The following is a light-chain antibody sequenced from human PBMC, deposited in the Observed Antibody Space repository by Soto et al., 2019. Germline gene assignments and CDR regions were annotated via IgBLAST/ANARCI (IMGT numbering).Light chain of an antibody. V-gene: IGLV2-23*02. CDR1: TSDVGSYNL. CDR2: EVS. CDR3: SSYAGSRYV. J-gene: IGLJ1*01. Sequence: QPVLTQPASVSGSPGQASTISCTGTTSDVGSYNLVPWYQQHPGKAPKLMIYEVSKRPSGVSNRFSGSKSGNTASLTISGLQAEDEADYYCSSYAGSRYVFGTGTKVTVL.